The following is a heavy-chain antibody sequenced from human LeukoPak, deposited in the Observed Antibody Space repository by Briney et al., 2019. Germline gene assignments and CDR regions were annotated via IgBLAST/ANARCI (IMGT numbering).Heavy chain of an antibody. J-gene: IGHJ4*02. V-gene: IGHV4-4*02. CDR3: ARHLYSSSWYRRDFDY. Sequence: PSETLSLTCAVSGGSISSSNWWSWVRQPPGKGLEWIGEIYHSGSTNYNPSLKSRVTISVDTSKNQFSLKLSSVTAADTAVYYCARHLYSSSWYRRDFDYWGQGTLVTVSP. CDR1: GGSISSSNW. CDR2: IYHSGST. D-gene: IGHD6-13*01.